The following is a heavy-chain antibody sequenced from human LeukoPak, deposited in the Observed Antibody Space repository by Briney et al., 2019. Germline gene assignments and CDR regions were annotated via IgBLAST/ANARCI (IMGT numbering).Heavy chain of an antibody. V-gene: IGHV1-18*01. CDR2: ISAYNGNT. J-gene: IGHJ4*02. Sequence: GASVKVSCKASGYTFTSYGISWVRQAPGQGLEWMGWISAYNGNTNYAQKLQGRVTMTTDKSTSIAYMELSSLRSEDTAVYYCARETYYYGSGSYYRVNYFDYWGQGTLVTVSS. D-gene: IGHD3-10*01. CDR3: ARETYYYGSGSYYRVNYFDY. CDR1: GYTFTSYG.